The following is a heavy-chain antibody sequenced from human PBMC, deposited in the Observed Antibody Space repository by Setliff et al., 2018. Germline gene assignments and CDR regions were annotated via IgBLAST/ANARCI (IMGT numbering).Heavy chain of an antibody. Sequence: VKFSCKTSGYSFTVFGISWVRQAPGQGLEWMGWISPYYGNTNYAQQFQGRVTMTTDTSTTSAYMELTSLTSDDTALYYCVRGQGPRTVVAIPFDHWGQGTLVTVSS. CDR2: ISPYYGNT. CDR1: GYSFTVFG. D-gene: IGHD3-22*01. J-gene: IGHJ4*02. CDR3: VRGQGPRTVVAIPFDH. V-gene: IGHV1-18*01.